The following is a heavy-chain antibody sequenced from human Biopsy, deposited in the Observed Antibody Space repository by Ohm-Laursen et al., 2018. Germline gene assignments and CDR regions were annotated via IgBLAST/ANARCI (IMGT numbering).Heavy chain of an antibody. CDR2: MNPDSGNT. CDR1: GYTFTSYE. D-gene: IGHD3-10*01. CDR3: ARADPPLFYYGSGSSNWFDP. Sequence: AASVKVSCKTSGYTFTSYEINWVRQATGQGLEWMGWMNPDSGNTGYAQNFQGRVTMTRNTSISTAYMELSSLRSEDTAVYFCARADPPLFYYGSGSSNWFDPWGQGTPVTVSS. V-gene: IGHV1-8*01. J-gene: IGHJ5*02.